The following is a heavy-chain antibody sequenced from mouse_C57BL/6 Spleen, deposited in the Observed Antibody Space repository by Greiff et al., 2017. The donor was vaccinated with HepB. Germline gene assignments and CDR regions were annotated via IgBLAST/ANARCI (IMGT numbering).Heavy chain of an antibody. CDR3: ASSPYDYDVGGYAMDY. CDR2: INPNNGGT. CDR1: GYTFTDYN. J-gene: IGHJ4*01. Sequence: EVQLQQSGPELVKPGASVKIPCKASGYTFTDYNMDWVKQSHGKSLEWIGDINPNNGGTIYNQKFKGKATVTVDKSSSTAYMELRSLTSEDTAVYYCASSPYDYDVGGYAMDYWGQGTSVTVSS. D-gene: IGHD2-4*01. V-gene: IGHV1-18*01.